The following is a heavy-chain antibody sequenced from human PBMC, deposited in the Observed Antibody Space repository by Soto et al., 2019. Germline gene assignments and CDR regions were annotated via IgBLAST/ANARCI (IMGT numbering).Heavy chain of an antibody. J-gene: IGHJ4*02. CDR2: ISGSDGKT. CDR3: AKWSYLDY. V-gene: IGHV3-23*04. CDR1: GFSFASFA. Sequence: DVRLAESGGGLVQPGGSLRLSCTTSGFSFASFAMTWVHQAPGKGLEWVATISGSDGKTYYADSVKGRFSISRDTSRNTLYLQMNSLRADDTAMYYCAKWSYLDYWGQGTRVTVSS. D-gene: IGHD3-3*01.